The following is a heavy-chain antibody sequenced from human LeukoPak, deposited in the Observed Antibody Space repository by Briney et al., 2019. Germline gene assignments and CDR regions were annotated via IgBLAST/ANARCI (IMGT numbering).Heavy chain of an antibody. J-gene: IGHJ4*02. D-gene: IGHD5-18*01. CDR2: IRYDGSNK. Sequence: QSGGSLRLSCAASGFTFSNYGMHWGRQAPGKGLEWVTFIRYDGSNKYYTDSLKGRFTISRDNSKNTLYLQMNSLRGEDRAVYYCARGLQRHVDTTMVSRLWDYWGQGTLVTVSS. CDR1: GFTFSNYG. V-gene: IGHV3-30*02. CDR3: ARGLQRHVDTTMVSRLWDY.